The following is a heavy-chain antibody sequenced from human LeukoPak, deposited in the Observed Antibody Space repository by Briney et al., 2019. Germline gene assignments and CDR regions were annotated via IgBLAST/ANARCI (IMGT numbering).Heavy chain of an antibody. CDR1: GGSFSGYY. J-gene: IGHJ5*02. V-gene: IGHV4-34*01. Sequence: PSETLSLTCAVYGGSFSGYYWSWIRQPPGKGLEWIGEINHSGSTNYNPSLKSRVTISVDTSKNQFSLKLSSVTAADTAVYYCARVGRDGYTRYWFDPWGQGTLVTVSS. CDR3: ARVGRDGYTRYWFDP. D-gene: IGHD5-24*01. CDR2: INHSGST.